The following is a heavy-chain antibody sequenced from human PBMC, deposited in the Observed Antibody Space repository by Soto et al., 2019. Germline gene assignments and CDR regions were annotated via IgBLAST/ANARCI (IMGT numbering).Heavy chain of an antibody. J-gene: IGHJ4*02. D-gene: IGHD3-9*01. CDR2: ISHSGSV. V-gene: IGHV4-4*02. Sequence: QVLLQESGPGLVQPSGTLSLSCAVSGGSISSSHFWGWVRQPPGKGLEWVGDISHSGSVNYNPSLTRRVAISIDKSKNQFSLKLNSVTAADTAVYYCARSFGWCAIDHGGQGTRVIVSS. CDR1: GGSISSSHF. CDR3: ARSFGWCAIDH.